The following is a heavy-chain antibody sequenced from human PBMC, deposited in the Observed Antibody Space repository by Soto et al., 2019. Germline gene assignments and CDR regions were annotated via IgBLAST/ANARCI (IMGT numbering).Heavy chain of an antibody. Sequence: SETLSLTCTVSGGSISSYYWSWIRQPPGKGLEWIGYIYYSGSTNYNPSLKSRVTISADTSKNQFSLKLNSMTAADTAVYYCARHNYGSGSTYFDYWGQGTLVTVSS. CDR3: ARHNYGSGSTYFDY. CDR2: IYYSGST. V-gene: IGHV4-59*08. D-gene: IGHD3-10*01. CDR1: GGSISSYY. J-gene: IGHJ4*02.